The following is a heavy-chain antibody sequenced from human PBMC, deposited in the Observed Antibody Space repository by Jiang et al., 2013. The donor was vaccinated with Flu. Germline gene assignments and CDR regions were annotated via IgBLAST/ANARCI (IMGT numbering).Heavy chain of an antibody. V-gene: IGHV3-11*01. Sequence: SCAASGFTFSDYYMSWIRQAPGKGLEWVSYISSSGSTIYYADSVKGRFTISRDNAKNSLYLQMNSLRAEDTAVYYCARDRVEGWDWFDPWGQGTLVTVSS. CDR3: ARDRVEGWDWFDP. D-gene: IGHD3-10*01. CDR1: GFTFSDYY. CDR2: ISSSGSTI. J-gene: IGHJ5*02.